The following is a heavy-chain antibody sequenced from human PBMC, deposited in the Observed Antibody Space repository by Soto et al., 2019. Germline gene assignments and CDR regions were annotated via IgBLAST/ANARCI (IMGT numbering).Heavy chain of an antibody. CDR2: ITYSDVRT. V-gene: IGHV3-23*01. Sequence: PGGSLRLSCATSGFTFSIYVMSWVRQAPGKGLEWVSSITYSDVRTYYADSVKGRFTISRDDSKNTLYLQMNSLRAEDTAVYYCAKETGPEDFWGPGTLVTVSS. CDR3: AKETGPEDF. CDR1: GFTFSIYV. J-gene: IGHJ4*02.